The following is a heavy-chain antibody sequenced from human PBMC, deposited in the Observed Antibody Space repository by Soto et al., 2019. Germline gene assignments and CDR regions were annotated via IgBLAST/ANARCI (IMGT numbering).Heavy chain of an antibody. J-gene: IGHJ4*02. D-gene: IGHD2-15*01. V-gene: IGHV1-2*04. CDR2: INPNSGGT. CDR1: GYTFTGYY. Sequence: QVQLVQSGAEVKKPGASVKVSCKASGYTFTGYYMHWVRQAPGQGLEWMGWINPNSGGTNYAQKFQGWVTMTRDTAISTAYMELSRLRSDDTAVYYCARELKYCSGGSCYSRGYYFDYWGQGTLVTVSS. CDR3: ARELKYCSGGSCYSRGYYFDY.